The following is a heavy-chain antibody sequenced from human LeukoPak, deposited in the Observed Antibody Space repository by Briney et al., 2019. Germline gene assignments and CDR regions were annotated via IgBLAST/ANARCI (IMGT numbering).Heavy chain of an antibody. J-gene: IGHJ4*02. CDR2: ISYDGSNK. V-gene: IGHV3-30*18. Sequence: PGGSLRLSCAASGFTFSSYGMHWVRQAPGKGLEWVAVISYDGSNKYYADSVKSRFTISRDNSKNKLYLQMNSLRAEDTAVYYCAKAWYYYDSSSYYWGQGTLVTVSS. D-gene: IGHD3-22*01. CDR1: GFTFSSYG. CDR3: AKAWYYYDSSSYY.